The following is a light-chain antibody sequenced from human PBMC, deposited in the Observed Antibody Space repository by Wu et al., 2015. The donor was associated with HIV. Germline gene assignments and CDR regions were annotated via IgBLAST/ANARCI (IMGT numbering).Light chain of an antibody. J-gene: IGKJ1*01. Sequence: EIVLTQSPGTLSLSPGDRATLSCRASQTVRVSHLAWYQQKTGQPPRLLIWGAYNRAGGVPDRFSGSVSGTDFTLTISRQGPDDFAMYYCQQYERSPRTFGQGTKVEI. CDR3: QQYERSPRT. V-gene: IGKV3-20*01. CDR2: GAY. CDR1: QTVRVSH.